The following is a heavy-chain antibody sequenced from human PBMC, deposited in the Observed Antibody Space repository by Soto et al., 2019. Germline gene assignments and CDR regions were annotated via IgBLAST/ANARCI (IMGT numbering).Heavy chain of an antibody. D-gene: IGHD3-3*01. J-gene: IGHJ4*02. Sequence: QVQLQQWGAGLLKPSETLSLTCAVYGGSFSGYYWSWIRQPQGKGLEWIGEINHSRSTNYNPSLKSRVTITVDSAKTHFSRKLGSVTAVDTAVYYCAGGYYDFWSGYKTAGDYWGQGTLVTVSS. CDR3: AGGYYDFWSGYKTAGDY. CDR1: GGSFSGYY. CDR2: INHSRST. V-gene: IGHV4-34*01.